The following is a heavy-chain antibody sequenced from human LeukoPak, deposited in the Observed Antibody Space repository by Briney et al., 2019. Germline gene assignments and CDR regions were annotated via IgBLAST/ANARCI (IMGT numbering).Heavy chain of an antibody. CDR2: VSTGSNYI. J-gene: IGHJ4*02. Sequence: GGSLRLSCTASGFTFSSYSLNWVRQAPGKGLEWVSSVSTGSNYIYYADSVKGRFTISRDNDKNSLYLQMNSLRVEDTAVYYCASSTYSSSWYAGFLRWGQGTLVTVSS. D-gene: IGHD6-13*01. CDR3: ASSTYSSSWYAGFLR. V-gene: IGHV3-21*01. CDR1: GFTFSSYS.